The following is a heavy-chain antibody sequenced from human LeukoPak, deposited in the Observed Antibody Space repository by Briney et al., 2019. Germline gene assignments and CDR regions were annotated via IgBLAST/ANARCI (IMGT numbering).Heavy chain of an antibody. Sequence: PSQTLSLTCTVSGGSISSGDYYWSWIRQPPGKGLEWIGYIYYSGSTYYNPSLKSRVTISVDTSKNQFSLKLSSVTAADTAVYYCARAKLGSQYYYDSSGYTIPIGAFDIWGQGTMVTVSS. J-gene: IGHJ3*02. CDR2: IYYSGST. CDR1: GGSISSGDYY. CDR3: ARAKLGSQYYYDSSGYTIPIGAFDI. D-gene: IGHD3-22*01. V-gene: IGHV4-30-4*01.